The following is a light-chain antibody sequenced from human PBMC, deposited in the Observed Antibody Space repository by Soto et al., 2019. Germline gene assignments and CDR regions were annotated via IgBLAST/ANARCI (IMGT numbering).Light chain of an antibody. V-gene: IGKV3-15*01. J-gene: IGKJ5*01. Sequence: EIAMTQSPATLSVSLGERATLSCRASQYIINNLAWYQQRPGQAPSRLIYGASTRATGVPARFSGSGSGTDFLLSISGLQSEYSAVYYCQQYNHWSAITFGQGTRLVIK. CDR1: QYIINN. CDR2: GAS. CDR3: QQYNHWSAIT.